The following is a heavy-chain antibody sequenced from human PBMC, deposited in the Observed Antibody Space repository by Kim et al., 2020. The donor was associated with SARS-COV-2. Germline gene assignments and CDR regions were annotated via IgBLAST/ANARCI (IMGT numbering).Heavy chain of an antibody. D-gene: IGHD5-18*01. Sequence: SETLSLTCAVYGGSLSGYYWTWLRQPPGKGLEWIGEINHGGSTNYNSSLKSRVTISLDTSKNQFSLSLNSVAAADTAVYYCTRGGYSYAHEYWGQGILVT. J-gene: IGHJ4*02. CDR2: INHGGST. CDR3: TRGGYSYAHEY. V-gene: IGHV4-34*01. CDR1: GGSLSGYY.